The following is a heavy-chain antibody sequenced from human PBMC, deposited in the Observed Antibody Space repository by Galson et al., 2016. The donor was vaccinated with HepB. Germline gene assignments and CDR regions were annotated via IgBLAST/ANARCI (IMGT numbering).Heavy chain of an antibody. CDR2: ISTDGSSA. Sequence: SLRLSCAASGFSLRSYWMHWVRQAPGKGLVWVSRISTDGSSATYADSVKGRFTISRDNSKNTLYLQMNSLRAEETAVYYCARVFGYCSSTSCSNWFDPWGQGTLVTVSS. D-gene: IGHD2-2*03. V-gene: IGHV3-74*01. J-gene: IGHJ5*02. CDR3: ARVFGYCSSTSCSNWFDP. CDR1: GFSLRSYW.